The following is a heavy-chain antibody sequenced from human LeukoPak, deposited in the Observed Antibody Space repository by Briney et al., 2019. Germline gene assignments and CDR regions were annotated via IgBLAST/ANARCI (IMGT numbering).Heavy chain of an antibody. J-gene: IGHJ4*02. CDR3: AREMGAGLNFDY. V-gene: IGHV3-23*01. Sequence: GGSLRLSCIASGFTLSSYEMSWIRQAPGKGLEWVSSVDYSGGDTHYADSVMGRFTISRDNSKNTLYLQLNSLSADDTAVYYCAREMGAGLNFDYWGQGTLVTVSS. CDR1: GFTLSSYE. CDR2: VDYSGGDT. D-gene: IGHD1-26*01.